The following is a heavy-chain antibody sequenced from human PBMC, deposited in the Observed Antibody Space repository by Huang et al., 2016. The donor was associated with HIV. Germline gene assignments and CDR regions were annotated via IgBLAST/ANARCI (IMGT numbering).Heavy chain of an antibody. CDR3: ATSTPDVGAGVLRSAFDI. Sequence: QVQLVESGAELKKPGASVRVSCKVSGYTVSELSLHWVRQAPEKGLEWMGGVEREEGETSYAQRWQGRVTRTEDTSTDTAYMELSSLRPEDTAVYYCATSTPDVGAGVLRSAFDIWGQGTMVTVSS. D-gene: IGHD2-15*01. CDR1: GYTVSELS. V-gene: IGHV1-24*01. J-gene: IGHJ3*02. CDR2: VEREEGET.